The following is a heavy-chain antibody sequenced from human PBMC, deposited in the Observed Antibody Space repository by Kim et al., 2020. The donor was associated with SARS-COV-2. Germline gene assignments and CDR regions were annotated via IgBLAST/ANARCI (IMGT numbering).Heavy chain of an antibody. D-gene: IGHD6-13*01. V-gene: IGHV3-48*04. Sequence: GGSLRLSCAASGFTFSGYSMNWVRQAPGKGLEWVSYISSSISTVYYADSVKGRFTISRDNAKNSLYLQMNSLRAEDTAVYYCARVDSSLSYGMDVWGQGTFVTVS. J-gene: IGHJ6*02. CDR2: ISSSISTV. CDR3: ARVDSSLSYGMDV. CDR1: GFTFSGYS.